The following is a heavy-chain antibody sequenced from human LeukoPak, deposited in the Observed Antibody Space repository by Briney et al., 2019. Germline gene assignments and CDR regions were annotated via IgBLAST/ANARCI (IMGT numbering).Heavy chain of an antibody. CDR3: ARDPLDCSGGSCSDY. D-gene: IGHD2-15*01. Sequence: SVKVSCKASGGTFSSYAISWVRQAPGQGLEWMGRIIPIFGTANYAQKFQGIVTITTDESTSTAYMELSSLRSEDTAVYYCARDPLDCSGGSCSDYWGQGTLVTVSS. CDR2: IIPIFGTA. J-gene: IGHJ4*02. CDR1: GGTFSSYA. V-gene: IGHV1-69*05.